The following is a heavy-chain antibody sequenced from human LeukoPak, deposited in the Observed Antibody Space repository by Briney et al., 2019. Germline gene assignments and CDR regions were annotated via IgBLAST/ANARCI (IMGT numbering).Heavy chain of an antibody. CDR3: ARAVANIETGVYHNYMDV. CDR2: INWNGGST. V-gene: IGHV3-20*04. J-gene: IGHJ6*03. CDR1: GFTFDDYT. Sequence: PGGSLRLSCAASGFTFDDYTMSWVRQAPGKGLEWVSGINWNGGSTGYADSVKGRFTISRDNSKNSLNLQMSSLRGEDTAVYYCARAVANIETGVYHNYMDVWGRGTTVTVSS. D-gene: IGHD6-19*01.